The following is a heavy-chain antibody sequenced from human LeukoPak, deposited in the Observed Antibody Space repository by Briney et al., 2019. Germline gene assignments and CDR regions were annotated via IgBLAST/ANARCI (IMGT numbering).Heavy chain of an antibody. CDR3: AREHGSGGYYYMDV. CDR2: IIPIFGTA. V-gene: IGHV1-69*06. Sequence: SVKVSCKASGGAFSNYAISWVRQAPGQGLEWMGGIIPIFGTANHAQKFRGRVTITADKSTRTAYMELSSLRSEDTAVYYCAREHGSGGYYYMDVWGKGTPVTVSS. CDR1: GGAFSNYA. J-gene: IGHJ6*03. D-gene: IGHD6-19*01.